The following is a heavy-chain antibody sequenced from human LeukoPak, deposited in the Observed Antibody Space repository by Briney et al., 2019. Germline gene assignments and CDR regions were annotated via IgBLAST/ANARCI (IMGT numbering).Heavy chain of an antibody. J-gene: IGHJ4*02. V-gene: IGHV1-2*06. CDR2: INPNSGGT. D-gene: IGHD3-22*01. Sequence: GASVKVPCKASGYTFTGYYRHWVRQAPGQGLEWMVRINPNSGGTNYAQKFQGRVTMTRDTSISTAYMELSRLRSDDTAVYYCASTVQYYYDSSIQYSFTYCSQGTLVTVSS. CDR3: ASTVQYYYDSSIQYSFTY. CDR1: GYTFTGYY.